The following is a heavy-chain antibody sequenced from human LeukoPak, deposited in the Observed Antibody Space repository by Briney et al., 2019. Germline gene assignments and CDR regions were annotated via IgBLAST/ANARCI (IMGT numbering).Heavy chain of an antibody. CDR2: ITPKSGDT. V-gene: IGHV1-2*02. CDR1: GYTFSDFY. D-gene: IGHD3-10*01. CDR3: ASGRAVRFGELSDFDY. Sequence: ASVKVSCKASGYTFSDFYIHWVRQAPGQGLEYVGWITPKSGDTYSPQRFQGRATMTRDASISTAYMELSRLRSDDTAVYYCASGRAVRFGELSDFDYWGQGTLVTVSS. J-gene: IGHJ4*02.